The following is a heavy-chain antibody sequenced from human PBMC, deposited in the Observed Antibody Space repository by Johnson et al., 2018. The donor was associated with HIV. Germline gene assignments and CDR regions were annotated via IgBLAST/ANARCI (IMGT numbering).Heavy chain of an antibody. V-gene: IGHV3-30*04. Sequence: VQLVESGGGVVQPGRSLRLSCAASGFTFSSYAMHWVRQAPGKGLEWVAVISYDGSNKYYADSVKGRFTISRDNSKNTLYLQMNSLRAEDTAVYYCAREVGYSDAFDIWGQGTMVTVSS. D-gene: IGHD2-15*01. CDR1: GFTFSSYA. CDR3: AREVGYSDAFDI. J-gene: IGHJ3*02. CDR2: ISYDGSNK.